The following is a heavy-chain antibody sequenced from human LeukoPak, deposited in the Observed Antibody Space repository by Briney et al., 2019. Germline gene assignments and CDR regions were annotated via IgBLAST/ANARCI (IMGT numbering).Heavy chain of an antibody. D-gene: IGHD3-3*01. Sequence: PGGSLRLSRAASGFTFDDYAMHWVRQAPGKGLEWVSGISWNSGSIGYADSVKGRFTISRDNAKNSLYLQMNSLRAEDMALYYCAKGSPKGDFWSGYLSYFEYCGQGTLVTVSS. J-gene: IGHJ4*02. V-gene: IGHV3-9*03. CDR1: GFTFDDYA. CDR2: ISWNSGSI. CDR3: AKGSPKGDFWSGYLSYFEY.